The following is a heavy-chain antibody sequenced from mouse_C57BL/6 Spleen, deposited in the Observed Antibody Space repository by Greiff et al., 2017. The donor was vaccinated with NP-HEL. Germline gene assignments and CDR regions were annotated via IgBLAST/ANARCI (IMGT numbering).Heavy chain of an antibody. J-gene: IGHJ4*01. V-gene: IGHV1-63*01. D-gene: IGHD1-1*01. CDR1: GYTFTNYW. Sequence: VQLQQSGAELVRPGTSVKMSCKASGYTFTNYWIGWAKQRPGHGLEWIGDIYPGGGYTNYNEKFKGKATLTADKSSSTAYMQFSSLTSEDSAIYYCARSGDYYGSRDYAMDYWGQGTSVTVSS. CDR3: ARSGDYYGSRDYAMDY. CDR2: IYPGGGYT.